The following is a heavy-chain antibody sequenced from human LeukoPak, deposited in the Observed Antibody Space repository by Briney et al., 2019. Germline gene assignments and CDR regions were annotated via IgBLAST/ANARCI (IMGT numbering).Heavy chain of an antibody. Sequence: PGGSLRLSCAASGFTVSSNYMTRVRQAPGKGPQWVSVIHKNAITYYADTVKGRFTISRDNSKNMVYLQMNSLRAEDTAVYYCARSLRVRGVPDYMDVWGKGTTVTISS. CDR2: IHKNAIT. CDR3: ARSLRVRGVPDYMDV. CDR1: GFTVSSNY. J-gene: IGHJ6*03. D-gene: IGHD3-10*01. V-gene: IGHV3-53*01.